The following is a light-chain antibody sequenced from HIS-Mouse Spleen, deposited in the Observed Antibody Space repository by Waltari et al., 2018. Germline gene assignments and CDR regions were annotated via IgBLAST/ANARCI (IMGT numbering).Light chain of an antibody. CDR2: EGS. Sequence: QSALTQPASVSGSPGQSITISCTGTSSDVGRYNLFSWYQQHPGKAPKLMIYEGSKRPSGVSNRFSGSKSGNTASLTISGLQAEDEADYYCCSYAGSSTVVFGGGTKLTVI. V-gene: IGLV2-23*01. J-gene: IGLJ2*01. CDR1: SSDVGRYNL. CDR3: CSYAGSSTVV.